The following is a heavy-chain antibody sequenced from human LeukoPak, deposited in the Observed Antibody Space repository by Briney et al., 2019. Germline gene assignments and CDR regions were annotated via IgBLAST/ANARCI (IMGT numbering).Heavy chain of an antibody. Sequence: GGSLRLSCTASGYTFGDYAMSWVRQAPGQGLEWVGFIRSKAYGGTTEYAASVKGRFIISRDDSKSIAYLQMNSLKTEDTAVYYCTRDPRGSDGPDAFDIWGQGTMVTVSS. CDR3: TRDPRGSDGPDAFDI. V-gene: IGHV3-49*04. CDR1: GYTFGDYA. D-gene: IGHD1-26*01. J-gene: IGHJ3*02. CDR2: IRSKAYGGTT.